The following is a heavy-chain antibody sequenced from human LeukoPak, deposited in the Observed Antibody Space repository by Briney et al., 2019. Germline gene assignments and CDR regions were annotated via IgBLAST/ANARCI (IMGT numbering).Heavy chain of an antibody. Sequence: GGSLRLSCAASGFIFRNYAMNWVRQAPGKGLEWVSGITNSGDYTNYADSVKGRFTVSRDNSKNTLDLQMNSLRAEDTAVYYCPKGWYGDTFDIWGQGTMVTVSS. V-gene: IGHV3-23*01. J-gene: IGHJ3*02. D-gene: IGHD6-13*01. CDR1: GFIFRNYA. CDR3: PKGWYGDTFDI. CDR2: ITNSGDYT.